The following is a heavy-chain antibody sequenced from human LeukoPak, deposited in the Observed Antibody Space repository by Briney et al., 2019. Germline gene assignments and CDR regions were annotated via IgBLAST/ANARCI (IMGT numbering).Heavy chain of an antibody. V-gene: IGHV5-51*01. J-gene: IGHJ4*02. CDR3: ARAGYSYGLYYFDY. CDR1: GYSFTSYW. CDR2: IYPGDSDT. D-gene: IGHD5-18*01. Sequence: GESLKISFQGSGYSFTSYWIAWVRQMPGKGLAWMGIIYPGDSDTKYSPSFQGQVTISADKSISTAYLQWSSLKASDTAMYYCARAGYSYGLYYFDYWGQGTLVTVSS.